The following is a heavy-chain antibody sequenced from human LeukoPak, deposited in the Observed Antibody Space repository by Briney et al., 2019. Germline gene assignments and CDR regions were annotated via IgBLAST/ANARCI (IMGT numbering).Heavy chain of an antibody. CDR3: AKDKGDYKNYAGTGV. V-gene: IGHV3-30*01. J-gene: IGHJ6*04. Sequence: GGSLRLSCAASGFAFSTYPMHWVRQAPGKGLEWVALISYDGSTKYYADSVKGRFTISRDSSENTLYLQMDGLTVEDTATYHCAKDKGDYKNYAGTGVWGKGTTVTVSS. CDR2: ISYDGSTK. CDR1: GFAFSTYP. D-gene: IGHD4-11*01.